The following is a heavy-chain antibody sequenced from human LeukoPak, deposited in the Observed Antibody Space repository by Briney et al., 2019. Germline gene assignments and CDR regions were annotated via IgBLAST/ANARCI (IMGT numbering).Heavy chain of an antibody. CDR3: TRGPILLWIHNGMDI. CDR1: GFIFGDHA. CDR2: IRSKAYGGTT. Sequence: TGQSLRPSCTASGFIFGDHAMSWVRRAPGEGLEWEGFIRSKAYGGTTEYATSVKGRFTISRDDSKSIAYLRMNSLQTEDTGFYYCTRGPILLWIHNGMDIWGQGTTVTVSS. D-gene: IGHD3-10*01. J-gene: IGHJ6*02. V-gene: IGHV3-49*04.